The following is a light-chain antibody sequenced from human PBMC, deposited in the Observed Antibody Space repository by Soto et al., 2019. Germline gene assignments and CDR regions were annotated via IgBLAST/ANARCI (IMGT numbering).Light chain of an antibody. Sequence: EIVLTQSPGTLSLSAGERATLSFRASQSVSSSNLAWYQQKRGQAPRLLIYGASSRATGIPDRFSGSGSGTDFSLTISSLEAEDFAVYYCQQYGSSPITFGQGTRLEIK. CDR3: QQYGSSPIT. J-gene: IGKJ5*01. V-gene: IGKV3-20*01. CDR1: QSVSSSN. CDR2: GAS.